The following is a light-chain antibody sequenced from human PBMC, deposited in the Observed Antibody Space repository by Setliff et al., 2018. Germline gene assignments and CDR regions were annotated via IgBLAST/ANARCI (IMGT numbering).Light chain of an antibody. CDR3: QQYYSTLWT. CDR2: WAS. V-gene: IGKV4-1*01. J-gene: IGKJ1*01. Sequence: DIVMTQSRDSLAVSLGERATINCKSSQSVLYSSNNKNHLAWYQQKPGQPPKLLIYWASTRESGVPDRFSGSGSGTDFTLTISSLQAEDVAVYYCQQYYSTLWTFGQGTKVDIK. CDR1: QSVLYSSNNKNH.